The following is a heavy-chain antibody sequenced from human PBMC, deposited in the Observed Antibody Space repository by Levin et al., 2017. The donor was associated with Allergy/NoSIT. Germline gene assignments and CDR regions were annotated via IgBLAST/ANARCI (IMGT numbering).Heavy chain of an antibody. CDR2: IIPIFGTA. Sequence: RASVKVSCKASGGTFSSYAISWVRQAPGQGLEWMGGIIPIFGTANYAQKFQGRVTITADESTSTAYMELSSLRSEDTAVYYCARDPPSGTDRRYNWFDPWGQGTLVTVSS. V-gene: IGHV1-69*13. CDR3: ARDPPSGTDRRYNWFDP. D-gene: IGHD1-26*01. J-gene: IGHJ5*02. CDR1: GGTFSSYA.